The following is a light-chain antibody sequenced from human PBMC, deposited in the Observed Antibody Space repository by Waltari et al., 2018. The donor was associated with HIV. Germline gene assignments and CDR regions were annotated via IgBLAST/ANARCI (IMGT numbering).Light chain of an antibody. CDR3: QQTYSVSIT. V-gene: IGKV1-39*01. J-gene: IGKJ5*01. Sequence: QLTQSPSSLSASLGDDVTITCRARQNIKTLLNWYQLRPGKAPRLLIYGVSGLPTGVTSRFTGGGSGADFTLTINNLQPEDFASYFCQQTYSVSITFGPGTRVEI. CDR2: GVS. CDR1: QNIKTL.